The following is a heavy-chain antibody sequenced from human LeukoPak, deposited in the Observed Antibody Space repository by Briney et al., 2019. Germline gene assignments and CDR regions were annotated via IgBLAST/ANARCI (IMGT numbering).Heavy chain of an antibody. CDR3: ASSPPAFGYSSSWYYFDY. CDR2: ISGSGGST. V-gene: IGHV3-23*01. Sequence: PGGSLRLSCAASGFTFSSYAMSWVRQAPGKGLEWVSAISGSGGSTYYADSVKGRFTISRDNSKNTLYLQMNSLRAEDTAVYYCASSPPAFGYSSSWYYFDYWGQGTLVTVSS. CDR1: GFTFSSYA. D-gene: IGHD6-13*01. J-gene: IGHJ4*02.